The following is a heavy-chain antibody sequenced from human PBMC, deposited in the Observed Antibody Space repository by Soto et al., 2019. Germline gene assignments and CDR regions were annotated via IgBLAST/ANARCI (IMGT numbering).Heavy chain of an antibody. CDR3: ARAFQLWPHFDY. D-gene: IGHD5-18*01. CDR1: GFTFSSYS. J-gene: IGHJ4*02. CDR2: ISSSSSTI. V-gene: IGHV3-48*02. Sequence: EVQLVESGGGLVQPGGSLRLSCAASGFTFSSYSMNLVRQAPGKGLEWVSYISSSSSTIYYSDSVKGRFTISRDHAKNSLYLQMNRLRDEDTAGYYCARAFQLWPHFDYWGQGTLVTVSS.